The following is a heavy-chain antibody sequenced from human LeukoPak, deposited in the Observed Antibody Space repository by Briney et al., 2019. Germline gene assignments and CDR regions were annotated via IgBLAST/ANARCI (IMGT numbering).Heavy chain of an antibody. CDR3: ARDASWFDP. CDR2: IIPILGIA. V-gene: IGHV1-69*04. J-gene: IGHJ5*02. CDR1: GGTFSSYT. Sequence: GASVKVSCKASGGTFSSYTISWVRQAPGQGVEGMGRIIPILGIANYAQKFQGRVTITADQSTSTAYLELSSLRSEDTAVYYCARDASWFDPWGQGTLVTVSS.